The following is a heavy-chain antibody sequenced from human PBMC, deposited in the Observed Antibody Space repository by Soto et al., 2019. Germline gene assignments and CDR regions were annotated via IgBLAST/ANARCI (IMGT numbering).Heavy chain of an antibody. CDR3: ARDGWFGEFGAFDI. Sequence: DSVKVSCKASGYTFSSYAITWVRQAPGQGLEWMGWMKSDTGNTHFAQKFQGRVTMTTDTSTRTAHLELRSLRSDDTAVYYCARDGWFGEFGAFDIWGQGTTVTVSS. CDR2: MKSDTGNT. J-gene: IGHJ3*02. V-gene: IGHV1-18*01. D-gene: IGHD3-10*01. CDR1: GYTFSSYA.